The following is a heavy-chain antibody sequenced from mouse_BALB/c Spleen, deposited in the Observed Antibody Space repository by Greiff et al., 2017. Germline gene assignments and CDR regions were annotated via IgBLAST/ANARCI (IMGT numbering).Heavy chain of an antibody. Sequence: EVNVVESGGGLVQPGGSRKLSCAASGFTFSSFGMHWVRQAPEKGLEWVAYISSGSSTIYYADTVKGRFTISRDNPKNTLFLQMTSLRSEDTAMYYCARGGNYRFAYWGQGTLVTVSA. D-gene: IGHD2-1*01. CDR3: ARGGNYRFAY. CDR2: ISSGSSTI. J-gene: IGHJ3*01. V-gene: IGHV5-17*02. CDR1: GFTFSSFG.